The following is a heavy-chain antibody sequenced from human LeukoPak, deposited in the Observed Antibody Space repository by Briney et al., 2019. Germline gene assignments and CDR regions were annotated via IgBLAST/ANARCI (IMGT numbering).Heavy chain of an antibody. CDR2: ISWNSGSI. V-gene: IGHV3-9*03. Sequence: PGGSLRLSCAASGFTFDDYAMHWVRQAPGKGREWVSGISWNSGSIGYADSVKGRFTISRDNAKNSLYLQMNSLRAEDMALYYCANSPPGRSEGMNYGGQEPWSPSPQ. J-gene: IGHJ4*01. CDR3: ANSPPGRSEGMNY. CDR1: GFTFDDYA. D-gene: IGHD1-14*01.